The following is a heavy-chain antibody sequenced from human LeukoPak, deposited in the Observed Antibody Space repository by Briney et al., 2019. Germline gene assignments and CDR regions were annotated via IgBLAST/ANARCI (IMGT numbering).Heavy chain of an antibody. Sequence: GGSLRLSCAASGFTFSSYSMNWVRQAPGKGLEWVSSISSSSRYIYYADSVKGLFTISRDNAKNSLYLQMNSLRAEDTAVYYCARVVAVAGGDYWGQGTLVTVSS. CDR1: GFTFSSYS. J-gene: IGHJ4*02. CDR2: ISSSSRYI. D-gene: IGHD6-19*01. CDR3: ARVVAVAGGDY. V-gene: IGHV3-21*01.